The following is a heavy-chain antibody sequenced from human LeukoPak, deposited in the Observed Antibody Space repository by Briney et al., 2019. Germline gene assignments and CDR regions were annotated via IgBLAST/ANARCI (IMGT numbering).Heavy chain of an antibody. CDR3: ARGSGPTE. CDR1: GGSFSGYY. Sequence: SETLSLPCAVYGGSFSGYYWSWIRQPPGKGLEWIGEINHSGSTNYNPSLKSRVTISVDTSKNQFSLKLSSVTAADTAVYYCARGSGPTEWGQGTLVTVSS. D-gene: IGHD6-19*01. V-gene: IGHV4-34*01. CDR2: INHSGST. J-gene: IGHJ4*02.